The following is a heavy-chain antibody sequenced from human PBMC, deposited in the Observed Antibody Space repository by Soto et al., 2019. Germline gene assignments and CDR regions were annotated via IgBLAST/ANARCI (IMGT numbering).Heavy chain of an antibody. Sequence: GASVKVSCKASGYTFTSYAMHWVRQAPGQRLEWMGWINAGNGNTKYSQKFQGRVTITRDTSASTAYMELSSLRSEDTAVYYCASGNGRYCSGGSCNPDAFDFWGQGIMVTVSS. V-gene: IGHV1-3*01. CDR2: INAGNGNT. CDR1: GYTFTSYA. J-gene: IGHJ3*01. D-gene: IGHD2-15*01. CDR3: ASGNGRYCSGGSCNPDAFDF.